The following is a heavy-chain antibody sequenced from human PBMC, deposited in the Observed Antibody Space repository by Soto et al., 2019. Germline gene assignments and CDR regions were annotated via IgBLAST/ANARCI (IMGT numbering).Heavy chain of an antibody. V-gene: IGHV4-59*12. CDR2: ISAGGST. CDR1: GGSIYTYY. J-gene: IGHJ5*02. CDR3: ARGLPRGGYPHWFDP. Sequence: SETLSLTCNVSGGSIYTYYWNWIRQSPGKGLEWIGYISAGGSTNYNPSLKSRVTISVDTSKNQFSLKLSSVTAADTAVYYCARGLPRGGYPHWFDPWGQGTLVTVSS. D-gene: IGHD2-15*01.